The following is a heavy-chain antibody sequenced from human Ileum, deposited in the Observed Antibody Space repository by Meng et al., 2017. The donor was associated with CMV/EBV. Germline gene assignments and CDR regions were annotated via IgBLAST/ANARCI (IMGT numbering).Heavy chain of an antibody. D-gene: IGHD2-8*01. J-gene: IGHJ4*02. CDR1: GFTFSSYW. CDR2: INGGGTTT. Sequence: GESLKISCEASGFTFSSYWMHWVRQVPGKGLVWISRINGGGTTTNYADSVKGRFTISRDNAKNTLYLQMNSLRDEDTAIYYCAGGNGVYGLWDRWGQGTLLTVSS. CDR3: AGGNGVYGLWDR. V-gene: IGHV3-74*01.